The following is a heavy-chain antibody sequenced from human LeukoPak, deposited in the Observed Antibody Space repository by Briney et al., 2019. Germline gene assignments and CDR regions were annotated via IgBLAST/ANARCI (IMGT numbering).Heavy chain of an antibody. D-gene: IGHD7-27*01. V-gene: IGHV4-30-2*01. CDR3: ARQATQPGVFYYYMDV. J-gene: IGHJ6*03. CDR2: IYHSGST. CDR1: GGSISSGGYS. Sequence: KPSQTLSLTCAVSGGSISSGGYSWSWIRQPPGKGLEWIGYIYHSGSTYYNPSLTSRVTISVDTTKNQFSLILSSVTAPDTAVYYCARQATQPGVFYYYMDVWGEGTTVTVSS.